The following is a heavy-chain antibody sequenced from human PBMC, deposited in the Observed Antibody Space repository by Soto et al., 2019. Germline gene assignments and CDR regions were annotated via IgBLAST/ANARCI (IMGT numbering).Heavy chain of an antibody. Sequence: QVQLVQSGAELKKPGASVNVSCKASGYTFTDYFIHWERQAPGQRFEWMGWINPKGRGTNYAQKFQGRVTMTRDTSNSKAYMELRGLRSDDTAVYYCARVTLKAGNWFDPWGQGTLVTVSS. CDR1: GYTFTDYF. CDR3: ARVTLKAGNWFDP. J-gene: IGHJ5*02. CDR2: INPKGRGT. V-gene: IGHV1-2*02.